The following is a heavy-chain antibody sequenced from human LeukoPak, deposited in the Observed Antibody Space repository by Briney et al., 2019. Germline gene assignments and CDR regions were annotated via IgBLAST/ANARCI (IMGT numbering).Heavy chain of an antibody. CDR3: AKDSSGGLELRDLAFDI. CDR2: INWNGGST. V-gene: IGHV3-20*04. CDR1: GFTFDDYG. J-gene: IGHJ3*02. D-gene: IGHD1-7*01. Sequence: WAGGSLRLSCAASGFTFDDYGMSWVRQAPGKVLEWVSGINWNGGSTGYADSVKGRFTISRDNAKNSLYLQMNSLRAEDMALYYCAKDSSGGLELRDLAFDIWGQGTMVTVSS.